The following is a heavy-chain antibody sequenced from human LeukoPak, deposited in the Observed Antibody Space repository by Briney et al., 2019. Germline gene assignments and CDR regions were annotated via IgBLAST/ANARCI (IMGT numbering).Heavy chain of an antibody. CDR1: GGSISSYY. V-gene: IGHV4-59*01. D-gene: IGHD3-16*01. CDR2: IYYSGST. Sequence: SETLSLTCTVSGGSISSYYWSWIRQPPGKGLEWIGYIYYSGSTNYNPSLKSRVTISVDTSKNQFSLKLSSVTAAETAVYYCARERGGPYDYIWGSYYNWFDPWGQGTLVTVSS. CDR3: ARERGGPYDYIWGSYYNWFDP. J-gene: IGHJ5*02.